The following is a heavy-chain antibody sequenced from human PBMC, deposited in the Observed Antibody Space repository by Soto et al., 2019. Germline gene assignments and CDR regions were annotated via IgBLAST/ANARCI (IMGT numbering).Heavy chain of an antibody. V-gene: IGHV3-23*01. D-gene: IGHD3-10*01. J-gene: IGHJ4*02. CDR2: IDGGDDST. CDR3: ARVQATGTGRGFYGS. CDR1: GFTLSRSA. Sequence: PGGSLRLSCAASGFTLSRSAMTWVRLAPGKGLEWVSGIDGGDDSTHYADSVRGHFTISRDKSKNTLYLKMNSLRVEDTAVYFCARVQATGTGRGFYGSWGQGTLMTV.